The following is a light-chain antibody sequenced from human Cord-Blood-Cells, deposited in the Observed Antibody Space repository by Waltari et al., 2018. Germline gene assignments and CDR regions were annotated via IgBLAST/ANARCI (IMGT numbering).Light chain of an antibody. J-gene: IGKJ4*01. CDR2: AAY. Sequence: DIQMTQSPSSLSASVGDRVTITCRASQSISSYLNWYQQKPGKAPKLLIYAAYSLQSGVPSRFSGSGSGTDFTLTISSLQPEDFATYYCQQSYSTPRALTFGGGTKVE. CDR3: QQSYSTPRALT. CDR1: QSISSY. V-gene: IGKV1-39*01.